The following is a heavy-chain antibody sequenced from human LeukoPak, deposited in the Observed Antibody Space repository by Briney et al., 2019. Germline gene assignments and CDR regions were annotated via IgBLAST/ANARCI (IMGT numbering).Heavy chain of an antibody. V-gene: IGHV3-53*01. CDR3: ARGIDN. Sequence: GGSLRLSCAASGFIVSSNYLTWVRQAPGKGQEWVSLINSDGTTYYADSVKGRFTISRDNAKNTLYLQMNRLRAEDTAVYYCARGIDNWGQGTLVTVSS. CDR1: GFIVSSNY. J-gene: IGHJ4*02. CDR2: INSDGTT.